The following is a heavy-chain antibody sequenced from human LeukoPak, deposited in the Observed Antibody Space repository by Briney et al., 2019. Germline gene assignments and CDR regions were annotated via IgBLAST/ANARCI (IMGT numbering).Heavy chain of an antibody. CDR3: ARGHLRTGTREFDY. J-gene: IGHJ4*02. CDR2: INHSGST. V-gene: IGHV4-34*01. D-gene: IGHD1-7*01. Sequence: PSETLSLTCAVYGGSFNDYFWSWLRQPPGKGLEWIGEINHSGSTKYTASLKSRVAISVDTSKNQFSLKLNSVTAADTAVYFCARGHLRTGTREFDYWGQGTLVTASS. CDR1: GGSFNDYF.